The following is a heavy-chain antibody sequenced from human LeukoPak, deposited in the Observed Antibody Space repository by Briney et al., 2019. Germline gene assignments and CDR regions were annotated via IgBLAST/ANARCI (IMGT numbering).Heavy chain of an antibody. V-gene: IGHV3-23*01. Sequence: PGGSLRLSCTASGFKSDDFALTWVRQAPGKGLEWVSAISGSGGSTYYADSVKGRFTISRDNSRNTLYLQMDSLRADDTAVYYCAKHLWRDLLWFGEGYYFDYWGQGTLATVSS. J-gene: IGHJ4*02. CDR1: GFKSDDFA. CDR3: AKHLWRDLLWFGEGYYFDY. D-gene: IGHD3-10*01. CDR2: ISGSGGST.